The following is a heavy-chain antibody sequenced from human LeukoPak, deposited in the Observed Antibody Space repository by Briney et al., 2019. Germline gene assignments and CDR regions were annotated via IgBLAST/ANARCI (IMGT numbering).Heavy chain of an antibody. CDR1: GYTFTSYG. Sequence: ASVKVSCKASGYTFTSYGISWVRQAPGQGLEWMGWISAYNGNTNYAQKLQGRVTMTTDTFTSTAYMELRSLRSDDTAVYYCARVVVYYDFWSGYSGRSWFDPWGQGTLVTVSS. V-gene: IGHV1-18*01. CDR3: ARVVVYYDFWSGYSGRSWFDP. D-gene: IGHD3-3*01. CDR2: ISAYNGNT. J-gene: IGHJ5*02.